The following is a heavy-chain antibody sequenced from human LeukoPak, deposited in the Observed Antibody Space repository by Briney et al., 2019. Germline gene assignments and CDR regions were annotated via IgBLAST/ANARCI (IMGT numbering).Heavy chain of an antibody. D-gene: IGHD6-13*01. CDR1: GFTFTDYW. CDR3: ARSYSPFDY. V-gene: IGHV3-7*05. J-gene: IGHJ4*02. CDR2: IKHEGGEK. Sequence: GGSLRLSCAASGFTFTDYWMSWVRQAPGKGLEWVANIKHEGGEKYYADSVKGRFTISRDTAKNSLYLQMNSLRAEDTAVYYCARSYSPFDYWGQGTLVTVSS.